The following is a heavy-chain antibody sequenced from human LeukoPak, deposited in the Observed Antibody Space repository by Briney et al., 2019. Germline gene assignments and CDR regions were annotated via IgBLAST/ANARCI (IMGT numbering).Heavy chain of an antibody. D-gene: IGHD6-6*01. CDR1: GYSFTSYC. J-gene: IGHJ6*03. V-gene: IGHV5-51*01. CDR3: ARQGSSPYYYYYMDV. Sequence: GESLKFSCKGSGYSFTSYCIGWVRQMPRKGLEWMGIIYPGDSDTRYSPSFQGQVTISADKSISTAYLQWSSLKASDTAMYYCARQGSSPYYYYYMDVWGKGTTVTVSS. CDR2: IYPGDSDT.